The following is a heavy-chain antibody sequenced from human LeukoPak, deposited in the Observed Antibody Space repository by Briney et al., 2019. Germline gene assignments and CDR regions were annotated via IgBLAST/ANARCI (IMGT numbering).Heavy chain of an antibody. CDR3: ARGKTVTTGYYYYYYMDV. CDR2: INHSGST. CDR1: GGSFSGYY. D-gene: IGHD4-17*01. V-gene: IGHV4-34*01. Sequence: PSETLSLTCAVYGGSFSGYYWSRIRQPPGKGLEWIGEINHSGSTNYNPSLKSRVTISVDTSKNQFSLKLSSVTAADTAVYYCARGKTVTTGYYYYYYMDVWGKGTTVTVSS. J-gene: IGHJ6*03.